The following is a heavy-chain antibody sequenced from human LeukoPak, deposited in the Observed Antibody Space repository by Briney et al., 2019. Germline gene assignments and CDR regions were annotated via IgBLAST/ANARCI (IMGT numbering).Heavy chain of an antibody. V-gene: IGHV1-2*02. CDR2: VNPNSGGT. Sequence: GASVKVSCKASGYTFTDYYIHWVRQAPGQGLEWIGWVNPNSGGTNSAQKFQGRVTMTRDTSIGTAYMELSSLRSDDTALYYCATTLDNNCYGSGRHWGQGTLVTVSS. J-gene: IGHJ4*02. CDR3: ATTLDNNCYGSGRH. D-gene: IGHD3-10*01. CDR1: GYTFTDYY.